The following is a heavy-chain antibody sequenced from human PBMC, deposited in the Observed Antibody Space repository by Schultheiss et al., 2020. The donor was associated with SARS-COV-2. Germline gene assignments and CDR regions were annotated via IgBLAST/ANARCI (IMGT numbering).Heavy chain of an antibody. Sequence: GGSLRLSCAASGFTFSSYTMHWVRQAPGKGLEWVSVTYSGGSTYYVDSVKGRFTTSRDNSKNTLYLQMDSLGPEDTAVYYCASYYDSGWYPLGYWGQGTLVTVSS. V-gene: IGHV3-66*02. J-gene: IGHJ4*02. CDR3: ASYYDSGWYPLGY. D-gene: IGHD6-19*01. CDR2: TYSGGST. CDR1: GFTFSSYT.